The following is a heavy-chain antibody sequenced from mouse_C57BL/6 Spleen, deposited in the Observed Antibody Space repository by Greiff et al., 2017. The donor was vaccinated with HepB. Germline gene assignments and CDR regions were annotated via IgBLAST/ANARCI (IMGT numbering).Heavy chain of an antibody. J-gene: IGHJ4*01. V-gene: IGHV5-17*01. D-gene: IGHD2-5*01. CDR3: ARAYSNYEGYYAMDY. CDR1: GFTFSDYG. CDR2: ISSGSSTI. Sequence: EVMLVESGGGLVKPGGSLKLSCAASGFTFSDYGMHWVRQAPEKGLEWVAYISSGSSTIYYADTVKGRFTISRDNAKNTLFLQMTSLRSEDTAMYYCARAYSNYEGYYAMDYWGQGTSVTVSS.